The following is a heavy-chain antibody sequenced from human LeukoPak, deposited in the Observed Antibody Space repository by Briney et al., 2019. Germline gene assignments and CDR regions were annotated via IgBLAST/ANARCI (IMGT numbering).Heavy chain of an antibody. CDR3: AREPNFDWLFHDAFDI. J-gene: IGHJ3*02. D-gene: IGHD3-9*01. V-gene: IGHV3-30*03. Sequence: PGGSLRLSCAASGFTFSDHYMDWVRQAPGKGLEWVAVISYDGSNKYYADSVKGRFTISRDNSKNTLYLQMNSLRAEDTAVYYCAREPNFDWLFHDAFDIWGQGTMVTVSS. CDR1: GFTFSDHY. CDR2: ISYDGSNK.